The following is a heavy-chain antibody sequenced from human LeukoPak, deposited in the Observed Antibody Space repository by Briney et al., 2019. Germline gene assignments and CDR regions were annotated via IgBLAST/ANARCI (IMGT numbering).Heavy chain of an antibody. CDR2: IYNSGST. D-gene: IGHD2-2*01. CDR1: GGSISSGGYY. Sequence: SETLSLTCTVSGGSISSGGYYWSWIRQPAGKGLEWIGRIYNSGSTNYNPSLKSRVTMSIDTSKNQFSLKLSSVTAADTAVYYCARGMPAAMYPNWFDPWGQGTLVTVSS. CDR3: ARGMPAAMYPNWFDP. J-gene: IGHJ5*02. V-gene: IGHV4-61*02.